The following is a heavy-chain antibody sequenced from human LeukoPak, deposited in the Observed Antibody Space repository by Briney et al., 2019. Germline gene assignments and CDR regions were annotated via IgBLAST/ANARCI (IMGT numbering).Heavy chain of an antibody. CDR3: AGDPVYYYADSCCYHWFDH. CDR2: INPNSGGT. V-gene: IGHV1-2*02. Sequence: SVKVSCKACGYTFTGYYIHWVRQAPGQGLEWMGLINPNSGGTNSPQKFQGRVTMTRDTSISTAYMELNRLRSDYTAGYVVAGDPVYYYADSCCYHWFDHWGQGTLVTVSS. CDR1: GYTFTGYY. D-gene: IGHD3-22*01. J-gene: IGHJ5*02.